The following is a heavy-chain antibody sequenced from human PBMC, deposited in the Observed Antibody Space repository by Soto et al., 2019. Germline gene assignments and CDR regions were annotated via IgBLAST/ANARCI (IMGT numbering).Heavy chain of an antibody. Sequence: SETLSLTCAVYGGSFSGYYWSWIRQPPGKGLEWIGEINHSGSTNYNPSLKSRVTISVDTSKNQFSLKLSSVTAADTAVYYCARSRPLLTTVTTLEYWGQGTLVTVSS. CDR1: GGSFSGYY. CDR2: INHSGST. V-gene: IGHV4-34*01. CDR3: ARSRPLLTTVTTLEY. J-gene: IGHJ4*02. D-gene: IGHD4-17*01.